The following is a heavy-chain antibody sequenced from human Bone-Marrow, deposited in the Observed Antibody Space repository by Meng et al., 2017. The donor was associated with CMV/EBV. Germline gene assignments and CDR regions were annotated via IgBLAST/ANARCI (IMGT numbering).Heavy chain of an antibody. V-gene: IGHV3-21*01. CDR2: ISASSTYI. CDR1: GFTFSSYG. Sequence: ETLSLTCAASGFTFSSYGMNWVRQAPGKGLEWVSSISASSTYIYYADSVKGRFTISRDNAKNSLYLQMNSLRVEDTAVYFCARDYLDLLPNYWGQGTLVTVSS. CDR3: ARDYLDLLPNY. D-gene: IGHD2-2*01. J-gene: IGHJ4*02.